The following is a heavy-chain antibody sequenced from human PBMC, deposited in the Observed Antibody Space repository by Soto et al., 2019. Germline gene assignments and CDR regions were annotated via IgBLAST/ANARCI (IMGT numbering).Heavy chain of an antibody. CDR2: IYYSGST. Sequence: SETLSLTCTVSGGSLSSSSYYWGWIRQPPGKGLEWIGSIYYSGSTYYNPSLKSRVTISVDTSKNQFSLKLSSVTAADTAVYYCARHLCSGGSCYYFDYWGQGTLVTVSS. J-gene: IGHJ4*02. CDR3: ARHLCSGGSCYYFDY. V-gene: IGHV4-39*01. D-gene: IGHD2-15*01. CDR1: GGSLSSSSYY.